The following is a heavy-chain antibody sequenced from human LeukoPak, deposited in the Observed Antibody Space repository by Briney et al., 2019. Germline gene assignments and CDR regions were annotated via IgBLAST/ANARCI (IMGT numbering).Heavy chain of an antibody. J-gene: IGHJ4*02. D-gene: IGHD4-17*01. CDR1: GYSFTSYW. CDR2: IYPGDSDA. CDR3: ARGRDYGDYELDY. Sequence: GESLKISCKGSGYSFTSYWIGWVRQMPGKGLKWMGIIYPGDSDARYSPSFQGQVTISADKSISTAYLQWSSLKASDTAMYYCARGRDYGDYELDYWGQGTLVTVSS. V-gene: IGHV5-51*01.